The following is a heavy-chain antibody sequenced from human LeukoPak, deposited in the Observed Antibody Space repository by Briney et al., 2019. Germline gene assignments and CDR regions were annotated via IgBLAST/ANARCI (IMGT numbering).Heavy chain of an antibody. V-gene: IGHV1-2*02. CDR3: ARGDDYGDYWGLY. Sequence: EASVKVSCKASGYTFTGYYMHWVRQAPGQGLEWMGWINPNSGGTNYAQKLQGRVTMTTDTSTSTAYMELRSLISDDAAVYYCARGDDYGDYWGLYWGQGTLVTVSS. CDR1: GYTFTGYY. CDR2: INPNSGGT. J-gene: IGHJ4*02. D-gene: IGHD4-17*01.